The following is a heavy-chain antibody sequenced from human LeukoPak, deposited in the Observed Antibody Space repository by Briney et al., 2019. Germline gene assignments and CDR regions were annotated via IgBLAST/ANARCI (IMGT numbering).Heavy chain of an antibody. V-gene: IGHV3-53*01. CDR3: ARDGSMGSGSYYVEDAFDI. D-gene: IGHD1-26*01. CDR1: GFTFSNAW. J-gene: IGHJ3*02. CDR2: IYSGGST. Sequence: PGGSLRLSCAASGFTFSNAWMSWVRQAPGKGLEWVSVIYSGGSTYYADSVKGRFTISRDNSKNTLYLQMNSLRAEDTAVYYCARDGSMGSGSYYVEDAFDIWGQGTMVTVSS.